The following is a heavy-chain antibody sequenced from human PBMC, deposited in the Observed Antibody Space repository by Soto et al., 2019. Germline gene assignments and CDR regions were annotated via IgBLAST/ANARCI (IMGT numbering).Heavy chain of an antibody. CDR3: ARGDFDRSGNYNAGWFAP. CDR1: GYTFTAYY. CDR2: INPNSGGT. J-gene: IGHJ5*02. V-gene: IGHV1-2*02. Sequence: QVQLVQSGAEVKKPGASVKVSCKASGYTFTAYYMHWLRQAPGQGLEWMGWINPNSGGTNYAQRFQGRVTVTNDTSINTTYMELRSLGSDDTAVYYCARGDFDRSGNYNAGWFAPWGQGTLVTVSS. D-gene: IGHD3-22*01.